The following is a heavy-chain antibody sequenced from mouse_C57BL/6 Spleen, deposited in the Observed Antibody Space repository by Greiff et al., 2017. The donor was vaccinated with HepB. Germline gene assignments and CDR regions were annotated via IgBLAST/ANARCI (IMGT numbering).Heavy chain of an antibody. CDR2: IDPENGDT. J-gene: IGHJ3*01. V-gene: IGHV14-4*01. CDR1: GFNIKDDY. CDR3: TSYGRGFDY. Sequence: EVQLQESGAELVRPGASVKLSCTASGFNIKDDYMHWVKQRPEQGLEWIGWIDPENGDTEYASKFQGTATITADTSSNTAYLQLSSLTSEDTAVYYCTSYGRGFDYWGQGTLVTGAA. D-gene: IGHD2-12*01.